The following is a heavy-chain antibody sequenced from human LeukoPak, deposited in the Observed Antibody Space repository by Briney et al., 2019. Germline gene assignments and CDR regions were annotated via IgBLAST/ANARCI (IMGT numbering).Heavy chain of an antibody. CDR1: GFTVSSNY. V-gene: IGHV3-53*01. Sequence: PGGSLRLSCAASGFTVSSNYMSWVRQAPGKGLEWVSVIYSGGSTYYADSVKGRFTISRDNSKNTLYLQMNSLRAEDTAVYYYARAPRNYYDSSGYYSEQYFDYWGQGTLVTVSS. J-gene: IGHJ4*02. D-gene: IGHD3-22*01. CDR2: IYSGGST. CDR3: ARAPRNYYDSSGYYSEQYFDY.